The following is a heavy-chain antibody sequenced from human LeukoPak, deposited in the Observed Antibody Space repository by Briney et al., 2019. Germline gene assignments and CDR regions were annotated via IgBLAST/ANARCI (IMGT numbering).Heavy chain of an antibody. Sequence: SETLSLTCTVSGGSISSSSYYWGWIRQPPGKGLEWIGSIYYSGSTYYNPSLKSRVTISVDTSKNQFSLKLSSVTAADTAVYYCARSVEGYRSGGSCYSYYYYMDVWGKGTTVTVSS. V-gene: IGHV4-39*07. CDR2: IYYSGST. J-gene: IGHJ6*03. CDR1: GGSISSSSYY. CDR3: ARSVEGYRSGGSCYSYYYYMDV. D-gene: IGHD2-15*01.